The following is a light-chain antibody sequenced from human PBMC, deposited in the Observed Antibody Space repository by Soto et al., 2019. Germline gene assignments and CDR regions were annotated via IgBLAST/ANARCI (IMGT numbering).Light chain of an antibody. V-gene: IGKV1-12*01. CDR2: AAS. CDR3: QQAASFPIT. J-gene: IGKJ5*01. CDR1: RGIGDR. Sequence: DIQMTQSPSSLSAVVGDRVTITCRASRGIGDRLAWFQQKPGKAPQFLIQAASNLQSGVPSRFSGSGSGTEFILSINSLQPEDIATYYCQQAASFPITFGQGTRLEIK.